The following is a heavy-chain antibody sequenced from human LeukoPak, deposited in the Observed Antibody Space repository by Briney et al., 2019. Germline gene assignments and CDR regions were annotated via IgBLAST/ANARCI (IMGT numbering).Heavy chain of an antibody. CDR3: ARDRAGTTVTPVVDY. V-gene: IGHV1-18*01. J-gene: IGHJ4*02. D-gene: IGHD4-17*01. CDR2: ISAYNGNT. CDR1: VYTFTIYG. Sequence: GASVTVSCKASVYTFTIYGISWVRQAPGQGLEWMGWISAYNGNTNYAQKLQGGVTMTTDTSTSTAYMELRSLRSDDTAVYYCARDRAGTTVTPVVDYWGQGTLVTVSS.